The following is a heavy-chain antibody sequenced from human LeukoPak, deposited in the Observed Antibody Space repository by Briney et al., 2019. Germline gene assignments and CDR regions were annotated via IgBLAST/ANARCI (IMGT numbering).Heavy chain of an antibody. CDR3: ARSSGSYRPFDS. V-gene: IGHV3-48*03. CDR2: ISHIGDI. D-gene: IGHD3-22*01. Sequence: GGSLTLPCAASGFLFSSFEMNWVRQAPGRGLEWISHISHIGDIKYADSVKGRFTISRDNAKNSQYLQMTSLRAEDTAVYYCARSSGSYRPFDSWGQGTLVTVSS. CDR1: GFLFSSFE. J-gene: IGHJ4*02.